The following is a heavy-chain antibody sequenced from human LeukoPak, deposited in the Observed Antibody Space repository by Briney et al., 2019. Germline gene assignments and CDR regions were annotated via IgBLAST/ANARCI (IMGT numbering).Heavy chain of an antibody. D-gene: IGHD3-10*01. CDR1: GGSISSSNW. CDR3: ARDEDYYGSGSPIY. J-gene: IGHJ4*02. V-gene: IGHV4-4*02. CDR2: IYHSGST. Sequence: SETLSLTCAVSGGSISSSNWWSWVRQPPGKGLEWIGEIYHSGSTNYNPSLKSRVTISVDKSKNQFSLKLSPVTAADTAVYYCARDEDYYGSGSPIYWGQGTLVTVSS.